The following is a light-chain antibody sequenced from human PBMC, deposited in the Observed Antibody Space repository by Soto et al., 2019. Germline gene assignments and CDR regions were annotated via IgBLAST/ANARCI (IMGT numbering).Light chain of an antibody. CDR1: QYIGGY. CDR2: DAA. Sequence: EIVLTQSPATLSLSPGVRATLSCRASQYIGGYLAWYQLRPGQGPRLLIFDAASRATGIPDRVSGSGSGTDFTLTISRLEPEDFAVYYCQQRASWPLTFGGGTKVEIK. J-gene: IGKJ4*01. V-gene: IGKV3-11*01. CDR3: QQRASWPLT.